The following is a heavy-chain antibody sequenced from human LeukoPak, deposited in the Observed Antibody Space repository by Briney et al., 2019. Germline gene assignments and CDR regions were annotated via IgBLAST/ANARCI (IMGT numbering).Heavy chain of an antibody. V-gene: IGHV3-23*01. CDR2: ISFSGGTT. D-gene: IGHD6-13*01. CDR3: AKEGEQRTSSSWYGIDY. CDR1: GFTFSSYA. J-gene: IGHJ4*02. Sequence: GGSLRLSCAASGFTFSSYAMSWVRQAPGKGLEWVSAISFSGGTTYYADSVKGRFTISRDNSKNTVYLQMNSLRAEDTAAYYCAKEGEQRTSSSWYGIDYWGQGTLVTVSA.